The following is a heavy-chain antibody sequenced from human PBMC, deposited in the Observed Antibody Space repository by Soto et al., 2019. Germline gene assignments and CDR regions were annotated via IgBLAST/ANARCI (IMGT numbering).Heavy chain of an antibody. V-gene: IGHV4-59*04. CDR1: GASITTYY. J-gene: IGHJ4*02. CDR2: ISYSGTT. CDR3: ATLGGYKYGFYY. D-gene: IGHD5-18*01. Sequence: PSEILSLTCTVSGASITTYYWSWIRQPPGKGLEWIGYISYSGTTYYNPSLKSRVTISVDTSKNQFSLRLSSVTAADTALYYCATLGGYKYGFYYWGQGTLVTVS.